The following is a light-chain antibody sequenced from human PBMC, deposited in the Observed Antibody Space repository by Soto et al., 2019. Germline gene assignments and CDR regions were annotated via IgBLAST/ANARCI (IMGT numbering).Light chain of an antibody. CDR2: ATS. CDR1: QGITNY. CDR3: QKYNRAPA. J-gene: IGKJ3*01. Sequence: DIQMTQTPSSLSASVGDRVTITCRASQGITNYLAWYQQKPGKVPKLLIYATSTLQSGVPSRFSGSGSGTDCTFTISSLQPEDVATYYCQKYNRAPAFGPGTKVDIK. V-gene: IGKV1-27*01.